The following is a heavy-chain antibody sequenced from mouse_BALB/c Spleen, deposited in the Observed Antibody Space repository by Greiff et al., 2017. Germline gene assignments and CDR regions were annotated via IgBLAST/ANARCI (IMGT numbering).Heavy chain of an antibody. CDR3: ARDWAMDY. V-gene: IGHV5-6-3*01. CDR2: INSNGGST. CDR1: GFTFSSYG. J-gene: IGHJ4*01. Sequence: EVKLQESGGGLVQPGGSLKLSCAASGFTFSSYGMSWVRQTPDKRLELVATINSNGGSTYYPDNVKGRFTISRDNDKNTLYLQMSSLKSEDAAMYYCARDWAMDYWGQGTSVTVSS.